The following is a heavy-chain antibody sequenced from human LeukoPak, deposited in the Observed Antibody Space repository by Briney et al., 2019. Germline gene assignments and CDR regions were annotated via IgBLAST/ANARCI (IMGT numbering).Heavy chain of an antibody. D-gene: IGHD3-22*01. V-gene: IGHV3-23*01. CDR1: GFTFSNFA. CDR3: AKDRNTMIVVDPYDAFDI. J-gene: IGHJ3*02. CDR2: FSGRTTNT. Sequence: GGSLRLSCAASGFTFSNFAMTWICQAPGKGLEWVSTFSGRTTNTYYADSVKGRFTISRHNSENTLYLQMNSLRAEDTAVYYCAKDRNTMIVVDPYDAFDIWGQGTMVTVSS.